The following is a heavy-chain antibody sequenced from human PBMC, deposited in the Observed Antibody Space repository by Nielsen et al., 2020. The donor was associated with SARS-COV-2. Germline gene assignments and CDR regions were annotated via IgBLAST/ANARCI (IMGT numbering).Heavy chain of an antibody. CDR1: GGSFSGYY. CDR2: INHSGST. CDR3: ARGYIVVVPAARGHNWFDH. V-gene: IGHV4-34*01. Sequence: SETLSLTCAAYGGSFSGYYWSWIRQPPGKGLEWIGEINHSGSTNYNPSLKSRVTISVDTSKNQFSLKLSSVTAADTAVYYCARGYIVVVPAARGHNWFDHWGQGTLVTVSS. D-gene: IGHD2-2*01. J-gene: IGHJ5*02.